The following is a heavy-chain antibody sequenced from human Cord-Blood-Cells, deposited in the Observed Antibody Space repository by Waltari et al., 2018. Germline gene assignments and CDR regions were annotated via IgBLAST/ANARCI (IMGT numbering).Heavy chain of an antibody. CDR2: IIPILGIA. J-gene: IGHJ4*02. CDR3: ASGGGDYGGNSGYFDY. D-gene: IGHD4-17*01. CDR1: GGPFSSYS. Sequence: QVQLVQSGAEVKKPGSSVTVSCKASGGPFSSYSLSWVRQAPGQGLEWMGGIIPILGIANYAQKFQGRVTITADESTSTAYMELSSLRSEDTAVYYCASGGGDYGGNSGYFDYWGQGTLVTVSS. V-gene: IGHV1-69*04.